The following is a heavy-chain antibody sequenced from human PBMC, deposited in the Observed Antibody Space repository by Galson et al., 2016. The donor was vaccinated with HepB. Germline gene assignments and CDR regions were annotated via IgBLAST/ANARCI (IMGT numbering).Heavy chain of an antibody. D-gene: IGHD1/OR15-1a*01. CDR1: GASFSDNAC. V-gene: IGHV4-4*02. Sequence: SETLSLTCTVSGASFSDNACWGWVRQPPGKGLEWVGEICHIGSTNDHPSLESRVSISVDKSRNHFSLNLTSVTATDTAVYYCATGTTMTTRFDYWGHGTLVAVSS. CDR3: ATGTTMTTRFDY. J-gene: IGHJ4*01. CDR2: ICHIGST.